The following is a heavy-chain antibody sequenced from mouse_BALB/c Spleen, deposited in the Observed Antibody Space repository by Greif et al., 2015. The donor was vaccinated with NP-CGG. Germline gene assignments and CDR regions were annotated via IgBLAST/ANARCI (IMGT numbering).Heavy chain of an antibody. CDR3: ARSITTATRGYFGV. Sequence: EVKLMESGGGLVKPGGSLKLSCAASGFTFSDYYMYWVRQTPEKRLEWVATISDGGSYTYYPDSVKGRFTISRDNAKNNLYLQMSSLKSEDTAMYYCARSITTATRGYFGVWGAGTTVTVSS. J-gene: IGHJ1*01. CDR1: GFTFSDYY. V-gene: IGHV5-4*02. CDR2: ISDGGSYT. D-gene: IGHD1-2*01.